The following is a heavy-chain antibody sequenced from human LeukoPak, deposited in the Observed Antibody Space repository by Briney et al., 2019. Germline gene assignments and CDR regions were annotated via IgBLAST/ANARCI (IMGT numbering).Heavy chain of an antibody. J-gene: IGHJ4*02. CDR2: IYWNDDK. Sequence: SGPTLVNPTQTLTLTCTFSGFSLSTSGVGVGWIRQPPGKALEWLALIYWNDDKRYSPSLKSRLTITKDTSKNQVVLTMTNMDPVDTATYYCAHIIGAPRVTFRGYSYGGHFDYWGQGTLVTVSS. CDR3: AHIIGAPRVTFRGYSYGGHFDY. V-gene: IGHV2-5*01. D-gene: IGHD5-18*01. CDR1: GFSLSTSGVG.